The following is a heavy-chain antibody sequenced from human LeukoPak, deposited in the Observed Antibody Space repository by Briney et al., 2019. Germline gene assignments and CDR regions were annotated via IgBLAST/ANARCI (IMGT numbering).Heavy chain of an antibody. Sequence: PGGSLRLSCTASGFTFSSYSMNWVRQAPGKGLEWASYISTSSRDIYYADSVKGRFIISRDNAKNSLFLQLNGLRDNDTAVYYCATFPRDKQGFWGQGTLVTVSS. D-gene: IGHD1/OR15-1a*01. J-gene: IGHJ4*02. V-gene: IGHV3-48*02. CDR2: ISTSSRDI. CDR3: ATFPRDKQGF. CDR1: GFTFSSYS.